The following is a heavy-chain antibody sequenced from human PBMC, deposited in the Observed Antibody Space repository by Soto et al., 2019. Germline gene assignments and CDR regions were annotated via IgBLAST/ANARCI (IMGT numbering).Heavy chain of an antibody. CDR2: ISYDGSNK. V-gene: IGHV3-30*18. CDR3: AKGPPPLAATQILTFDI. CDR1: GFTFSSYG. Sequence: GGSLRLSCAASGFTFSSYGMHWVRQAPGKGLEWVAVISYDGSNKYYADSVKGRFTISRDNSKNTLYLQMNSLRAEDTAVYYCAKGPPPLAATQILTFDIWGQGTMVTVS. D-gene: IGHD2-15*01. J-gene: IGHJ3*02.